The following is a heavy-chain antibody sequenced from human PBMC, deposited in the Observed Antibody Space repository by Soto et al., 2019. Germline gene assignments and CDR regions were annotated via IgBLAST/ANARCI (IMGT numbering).Heavy chain of an antibody. J-gene: IGHJ6*02. Sequence: AASVKVSCKVSGYTLTELSMHWVRQAPGKGLEWMGGFDPEDGETIYAQKFQGRVTMTEDTSTDTAYMELSSLRSEDTDVDYCATAWGTRQKNSGRYQPHYYYYGMDVWGQGTTVTVSS. CDR1: GYTLTELS. CDR2: FDPEDGET. D-gene: IGHD1-26*01. CDR3: ATAWGTRQKNSGRYQPHYYYYGMDV. V-gene: IGHV1-24*01.